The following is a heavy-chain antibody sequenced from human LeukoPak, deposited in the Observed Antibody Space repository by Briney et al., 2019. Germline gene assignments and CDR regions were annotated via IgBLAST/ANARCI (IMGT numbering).Heavy chain of an antibody. Sequence: ASVKVSCRASGYTFTSYGISWVRQAPGQGLEWMGWISAYNGNTNYAQKLQGRVTMTTDTSTSTAYMELRSLRSDDTAVYYCARERIAQWLDDYWGQGTLVTVSS. CDR2: ISAYNGNT. V-gene: IGHV1-18*01. CDR3: ARERIAQWLDDY. D-gene: IGHD6-19*01. J-gene: IGHJ4*02. CDR1: GYTFTSYG.